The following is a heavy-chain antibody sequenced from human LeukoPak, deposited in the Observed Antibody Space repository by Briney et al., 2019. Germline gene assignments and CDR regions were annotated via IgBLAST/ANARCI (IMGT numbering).Heavy chain of an antibody. CDR2: VYYSGST. CDR1: GGSIRNNY. CDR3: AKIMCENGHGPRVCWFDP. Sequence: PSETLSLTCTVSGGSIRNNYWIWFRQSPGKGLEWIGYVYYSGSTNYNPSLKSRVKISVDMSKNQFSLKLSSVTAADTAVYYCAKIMCENGHGPRVCWFDPWGQGTLVTVTS. V-gene: IGHV4-59*01. J-gene: IGHJ5*02. D-gene: IGHD2-8*01.